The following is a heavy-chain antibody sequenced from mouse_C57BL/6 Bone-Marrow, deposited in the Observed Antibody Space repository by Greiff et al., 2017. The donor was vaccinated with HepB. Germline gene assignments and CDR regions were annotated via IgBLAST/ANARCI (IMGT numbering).Heavy chain of an antibody. Sequence: DVMLVESGGDLVKPGGSLKLSCAASGFTFSSYGMSWVRQTPDKRLEWVATISSGGSYTYYPDSVKGRFTISRDNAKNTLYLQMSSLKSEDTAMYYCARPGGAMDYWGQGTSVTVSS. V-gene: IGHV5-6*02. CDR1: GFTFSSYG. J-gene: IGHJ4*01. CDR3: ARPGGAMDY. CDR2: ISSGGSYT.